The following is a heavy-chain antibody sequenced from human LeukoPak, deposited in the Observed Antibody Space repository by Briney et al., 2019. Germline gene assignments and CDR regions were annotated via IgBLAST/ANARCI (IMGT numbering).Heavy chain of an antibody. J-gene: IGHJ4*02. Sequence: ASVKVSCKASGYSFTSNYIHWVRQAPGQGLEWMGMIYPRDGSTSYAQKFQGRITVTRDTSTSTVHMELSGLRSEDTAVYYCARDQEAFDYWGQGTLVTVSS. CDR1: GYSFTSNY. CDR3: ARDQEAFDY. V-gene: IGHV1-46*01. CDR2: IYPRDGST.